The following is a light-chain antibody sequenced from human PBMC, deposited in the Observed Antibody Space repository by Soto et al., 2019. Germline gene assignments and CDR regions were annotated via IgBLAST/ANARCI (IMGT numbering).Light chain of an antibody. CDR1: QSVSSN. J-gene: IGKJ1*01. Sequence: EIVRAQSPATRSVSPGERATLSCRASQSVSSNLAWYQQKPGQAPRLLIYGASSRATGIPDRFSGSGSGTDFTITISRLEPEDFAVYYCQQYGSSPRTFGPGTKVDIK. CDR2: GAS. V-gene: IGKV3-20*01. CDR3: QQYGSSPRT.